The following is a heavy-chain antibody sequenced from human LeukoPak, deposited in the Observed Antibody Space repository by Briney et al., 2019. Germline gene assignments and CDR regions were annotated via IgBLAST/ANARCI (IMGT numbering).Heavy chain of an antibody. D-gene: IGHD6-13*01. CDR1: GGSISSYY. Sequence: LSLTCTVSGGSISSYYWSWIRQPPGKGLEWVSGISWNSGSIGYADSVKGRFTISRDNAKNSLYLQMNSLRAEDTALYYCAKDTAYSSSRAPAYFDLWGRGTLVTVSS. CDR3: AKDTAYSSSRAPAYFDL. J-gene: IGHJ2*01. CDR2: ISWNSGSI. V-gene: IGHV3-9*01.